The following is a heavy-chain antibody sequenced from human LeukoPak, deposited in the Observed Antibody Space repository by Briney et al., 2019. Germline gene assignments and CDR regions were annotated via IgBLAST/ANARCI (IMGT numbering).Heavy chain of an antibody. CDR1: GGSISSSSYY. D-gene: IGHD4-17*01. CDR2: IYYSGST. CDR3: ARGGGTTVTTKGSDAFDI. Sequence: SETLSLTCTVSGGSISSSSYYWGWIRQPPGKGLEWIVSIYYSGSTYYNPSLKSRVTISVDTSKNQFSLKLSSVTAADTAVYYCARGGGTTVTTKGSDAFDIWGQGTMVTVSS. J-gene: IGHJ3*02. V-gene: IGHV4-39*07.